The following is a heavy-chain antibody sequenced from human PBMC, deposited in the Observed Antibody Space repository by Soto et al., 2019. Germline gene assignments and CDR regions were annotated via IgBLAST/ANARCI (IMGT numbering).Heavy chain of an antibody. V-gene: IGHV4-31*03. CDR2: IYYSGST. CDR1: GGSIISGGYY. J-gene: IGHJ4*02. D-gene: IGHD5-12*01. Sequence: TSETLSLTCTVSGGSIISGGYYWIWIRQHPGKGLEWIGYIYYSGSTYYNPSLKSRVTISVDTSKNQFSLKLSSVTAADTAVYYCARDGYNLPFDYWGQGTLVTVSS. CDR3: ARDGYNLPFDY.